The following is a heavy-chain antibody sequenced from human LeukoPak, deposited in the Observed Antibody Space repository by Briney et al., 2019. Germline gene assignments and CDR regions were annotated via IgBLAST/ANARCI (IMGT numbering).Heavy chain of an antibody. D-gene: IGHD3-16*01. Sequence: GGSLRLSCAASGFTFSGYWMSWVRQAPGKGLEWVANIKQDGSEKYYVDSVKGRFTISRDNAKNSLYLQMNSLRAEDTAVYYCARGVLKKTPGGYFDYWGQGTLVTVSS. CDR1: GFTFSGYW. CDR2: IKQDGSEK. V-gene: IGHV3-7*01. J-gene: IGHJ4*02. CDR3: ARGVLKKTPGGYFDY.